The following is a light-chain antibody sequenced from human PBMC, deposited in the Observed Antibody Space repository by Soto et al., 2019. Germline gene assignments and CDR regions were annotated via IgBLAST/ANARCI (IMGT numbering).Light chain of an antibody. CDR2: GAS. Sequence: EIVMTQSPATLSVSPGERATLSCRASQSVSTNLAWYQQKPGQAPRLLIYGASTRATGIPARFSGSGSGTEFTLTISSLQSEDSAVYYCQQCNNWPSWTFGQGTKVEIK. J-gene: IGKJ1*01. CDR3: QQCNNWPSWT. CDR1: QSVSTN. V-gene: IGKV3-15*01.